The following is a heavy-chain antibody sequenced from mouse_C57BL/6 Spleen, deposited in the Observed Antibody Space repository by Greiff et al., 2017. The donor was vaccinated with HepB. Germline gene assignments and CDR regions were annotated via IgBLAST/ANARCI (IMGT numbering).Heavy chain of an antibody. J-gene: IGHJ4*01. CDR1: GYTFTSYW. Sequence: QVQLKQPGAELVKPGASVKLSCKASGYTFTSYWMHWVKQRPGRGLEWIGRIDPNSGGTKYNEKFKSKATLTVYRPSSTAYMQLSILTSEDSAVYCCARSSSSYAMDYWGQGTSVTVSS. CDR2: IDPNSGGT. D-gene: IGHD1-1*01. CDR3: ARSSSSYAMDY. V-gene: IGHV1-72*01.